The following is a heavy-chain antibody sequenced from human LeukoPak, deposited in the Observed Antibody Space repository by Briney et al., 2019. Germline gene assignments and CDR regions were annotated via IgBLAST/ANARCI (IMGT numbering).Heavy chain of an antibody. J-gene: IGHJ4*02. CDR1: GFTFSSYG. D-gene: IGHD4-17*01. Sequence: GGSMRLSCAASGFTFSSYGMHWVRQAPGKGLEWVAVIWYVGSNKYYADSVKCPFTISRDNSKNTLYLQRNSLRAEDTAVYYCASCRLNDYGAYDAFGNWGQGTLVTVSS. CDR3: ASCRLNDYGAYDAFGN. V-gene: IGHV3-33*01. CDR2: IWYVGSNK.